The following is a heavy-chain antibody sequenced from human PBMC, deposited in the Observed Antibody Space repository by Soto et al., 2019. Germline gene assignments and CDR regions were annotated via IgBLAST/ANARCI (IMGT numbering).Heavy chain of an antibody. V-gene: IGHV4-31*03. J-gene: IGHJ6*03. CDR2: IYYSGST. Sequence: SETLSLTCTVSGGSISSGGYYWSWIRQHPGKGLEWIGYIYYSGSTYYNPSLKSRVTISVDTSKNQFSLKLSSVTAADTAVYYCARLYGDYGDYYYYYMDVWGKGTTVTVSS. D-gene: IGHD4-17*01. CDR1: GGSISSGGYY. CDR3: ARLYGDYGDYYYYYMDV.